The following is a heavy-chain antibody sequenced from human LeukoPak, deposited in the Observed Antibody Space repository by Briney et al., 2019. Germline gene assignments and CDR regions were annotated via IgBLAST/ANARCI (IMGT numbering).Heavy chain of an antibody. CDR3: ATYRQVLLPFES. D-gene: IGHD2-8*02. V-gene: IGHV3-23*01. CDR2: ITGSTRTT. J-gene: IGHJ4*02. CDR1: GFPFSSYG. Sequence: GGTLRLSCAASGFPFSSYGMNWVRQAPGQGLEWVSAITGSTRTTYYADSVKGRFTVSRDNSKNTLYLQMNSLRAEDTAVYYCATYRQVLLPFESWGQGTLVTVSS.